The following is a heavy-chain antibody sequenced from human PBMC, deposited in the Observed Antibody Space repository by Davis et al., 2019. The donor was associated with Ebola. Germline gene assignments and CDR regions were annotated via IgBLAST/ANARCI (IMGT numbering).Heavy chain of an antibody. D-gene: IGHD5-12*01. Sequence: GESLKISCVASGFTVSSDYMSWVRQAPGKGLEWVSVIYSGGSTYYADSVKGRFTISRHSSENTVFLQMNSLRPDDTAVYYCARDPPQSGGYVWGQGTLVTVS. V-gene: IGHV3-53*04. CDR1: GFTVSSDY. J-gene: IGHJ4*02. CDR3: ARDPPQSGGYV. CDR2: IYSGGST.